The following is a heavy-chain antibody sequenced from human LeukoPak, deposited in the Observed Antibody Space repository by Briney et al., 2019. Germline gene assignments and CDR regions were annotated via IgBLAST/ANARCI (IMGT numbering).Heavy chain of an antibody. D-gene: IGHD6-19*01. V-gene: IGHV3-30*18. CDR3: AKEIAVAAPTWFDP. Sequence: PGRSLRLSCAASGFTFSSYGMHWVRQAPGKGLEWVAVISYDGSNKYYADSVKGRFTISRDNSKNTLYLQMNSLRAEDTAVYYCAKEIAVAAPTWFDPWGQGTLVTVSS. CDR1: GFTFSSYG. J-gene: IGHJ5*02. CDR2: ISYDGSNK.